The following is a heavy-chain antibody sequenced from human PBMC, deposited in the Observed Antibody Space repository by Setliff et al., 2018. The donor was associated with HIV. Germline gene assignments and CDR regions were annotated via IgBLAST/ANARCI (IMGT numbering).Heavy chain of an antibody. V-gene: IGHV4-4*09. CDR2: IYSSGST. CDR1: GGSISGHY. Sequence: SETLSLTCTVSGGSISGHYWSWIRQPPGRGLEWIGYIYSSGSTNFSPPLQSRVTISVDTSKNQFSLKLSSVTAADTAVYYCARHSGVASPNWFDPWGQGTLVTVSS. J-gene: IGHJ5*02. CDR3: ARHSGVASPNWFDP. D-gene: IGHD3-10*01.